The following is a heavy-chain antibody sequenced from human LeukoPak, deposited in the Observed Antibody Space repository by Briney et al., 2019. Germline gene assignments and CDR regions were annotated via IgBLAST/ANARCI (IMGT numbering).Heavy chain of an antibody. D-gene: IGHD3-10*01. CDR1: GFTFSSYA. J-gene: IGHJ4*02. CDR2: ISYDGSNK. Sequence: GGSLRLSCAASGFTFSSYAMHWVRQAPGKGLEWVAVISYDGSNKYYADSVKGRFTISRDNSKNTLYLQMNSLRAEDTAVYYCARGEGCYYGSGSESELDYWGQGTLVTVSS. CDR3: ARGEGCYYGSGSESELDY. V-gene: IGHV3-30-3*01.